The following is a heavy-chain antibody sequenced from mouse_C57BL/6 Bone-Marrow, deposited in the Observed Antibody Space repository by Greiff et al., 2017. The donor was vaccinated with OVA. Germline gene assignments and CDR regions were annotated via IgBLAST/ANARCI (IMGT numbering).Heavy chain of an antibody. V-gene: IGHV1-81*01. J-gene: IGHJ3*01. CDR3: AREGSYDGYYFFAY. CDR1: GYTFTSYG. CDR2: IYPRSGNT. D-gene: IGHD2-3*01. Sequence: QVHVKQSGAELARPGASVKLSCKASGYTFTSYGISWVKQRTGQGLEWIGEIYPRSGNTYYNEKFKGKATLTADKSSSTAYMELRSLTSEDSAVYFCAREGSYDGYYFFAYWGQGTLVTVSA.